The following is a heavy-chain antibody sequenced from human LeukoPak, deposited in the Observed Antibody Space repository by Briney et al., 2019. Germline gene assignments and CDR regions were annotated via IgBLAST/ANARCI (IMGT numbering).Heavy chain of an antibody. J-gene: IGHJ4*02. D-gene: IGHD3-10*01. CDR1: GFTFSSYSMN. V-gene: IGHV4-59*04. CDR2: IFYDGSS. Sequence: GSLRLSCAASGFTFSSYSMNWVRQPPGKGLEWIGSIFYDGSSDYNPSLKSRVAISVDTSKNQFSLRVNSVTAADTAVYFCARYYGSGRDTDYWGQGTLVTVSS. CDR3: ARYYGSGRDTDY.